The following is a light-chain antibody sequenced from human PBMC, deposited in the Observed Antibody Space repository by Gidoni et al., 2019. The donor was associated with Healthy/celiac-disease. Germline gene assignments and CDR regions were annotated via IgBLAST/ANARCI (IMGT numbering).Light chain of an antibody. J-gene: IGKJ1*01. CDR3: QQYYSYPST. CDR1: QSISSW. V-gene: IGKV1-5*03. CDR2: KAS. Sequence: LQIAQAPSTLVAFVGDRVTITCRASQSISSWFAWYQQKPGKAPKLLIYKASSLESGVPSMFRGSGSGTEFTLTISSLQPDDFATYYCQQYYSYPSTFGQGTKVEIK.